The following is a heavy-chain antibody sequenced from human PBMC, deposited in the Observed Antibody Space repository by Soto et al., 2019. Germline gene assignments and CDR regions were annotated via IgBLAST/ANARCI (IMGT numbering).Heavy chain of an antibody. Sequence: ATLSLTCPVSGNSVSRGTYYSGWIRRPPGKGLEWIVYIYYSGSTNYNPSLKSRVTISVDTSKNQFSLKLSSVTAADTAVYYCARATYYYDSSGYYLPLYYYYYGMDVWGQGTTVNVS. J-gene: IGHJ6*02. V-gene: IGHV4-61*01. D-gene: IGHD3-22*01. CDR2: IYYSGST. CDR3: ARATYYYDSSGYYLPLYYYYYGMDV. CDR1: GNSVSRGTYY.